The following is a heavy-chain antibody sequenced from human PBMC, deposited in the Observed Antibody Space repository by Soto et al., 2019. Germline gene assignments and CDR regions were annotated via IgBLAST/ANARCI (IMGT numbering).Heavy chain of an antibody. V-gene: IGHV3-48*02. CDR1: GFTFSSYG. CDR2: ISSSSSTI. CDR3: ASPGVRGVNPADDY. J-gene: IGHJ4*02. Sequence: GGSLRLSSAASGFTFSSYGRNWVRQAPGKGLEWVSYISSSSSTIYYADSVKGRFTISRDNAKNSLYLQMNSLRDEDTVVYYCASPGVRGVNPADDYWGQGTLVTVSS. D-gene: IGHD3-10*01.